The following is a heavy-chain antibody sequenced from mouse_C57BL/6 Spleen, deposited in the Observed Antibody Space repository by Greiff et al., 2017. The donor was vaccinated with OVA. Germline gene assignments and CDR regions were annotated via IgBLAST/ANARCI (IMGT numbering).Heavy chain of an antibody. D-gene: IGHD2-4*01. Sequence: QVQLKQPGAELVRPGSSVKLSCKASGYTFTSYWMHWVKQRPIQGLEWIGNIDPSDSETHYNQKFKDKATLTVDKSSSTAYMQLSSLTSEDSAVYYCARCGYDYDFYAMDYWGQGTSVTVSS. CDR2: IDPSDSET. CDR3: ARCGYDYDFYAMDY. J-gene: IGHJ4*01. V-gene: IGHV1-52*01. CDR1: GYTFTSYW.